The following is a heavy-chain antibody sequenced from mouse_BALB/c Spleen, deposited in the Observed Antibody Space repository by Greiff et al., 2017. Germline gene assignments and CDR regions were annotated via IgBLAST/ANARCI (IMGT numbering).Heavy chain of an antibody. CDR3: ARRGYYGSSYGYYAMDY. J-gene: IGHJ4*01. CDR1: GFTFSSFG. V-gene: IGHV5-17*02. Sequence: EVMLVESGGGLVKPGGSLKLSCAASGFTFSSFGMHWVRQAPEKGLEWVAYISSGSSTIYYADTVKGRFTISRDNPKNTLFLQMTSLRSEDTAMYYCARRGYYGSSYGYYAMDYWGQGTSVTVSS. D-gene: IGHD1-1*01. CDR2: ISSGSSTI.